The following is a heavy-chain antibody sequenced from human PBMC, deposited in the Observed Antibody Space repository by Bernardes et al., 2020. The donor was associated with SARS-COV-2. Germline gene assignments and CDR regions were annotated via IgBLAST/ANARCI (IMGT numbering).Heavy chain of an antibody. CDR1: GYTFTSYG. D-gene: IGHD4-17*01. J-gene: IGHJ6*02. CDR2: LSAYNGKT. CDR3: ARVLMTVTRGYYYGMDV. Sequence: ASVKVSCKTSGYTFTSYGISWVRQAPGQGLEWMGWLSAYNGKTQYGPKLQDRVTMTTDTSTTTAYMELRSLRSDDTDVYYCARVLMTVTRGYYYGMDVWGQGTTVTVSS. V-gene: IGHV1-18*01.